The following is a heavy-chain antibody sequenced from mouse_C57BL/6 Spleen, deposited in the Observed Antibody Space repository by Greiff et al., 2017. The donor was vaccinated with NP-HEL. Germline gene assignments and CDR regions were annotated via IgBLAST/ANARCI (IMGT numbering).Heavy chain of an antibody. CDR3: ARSGLYYGNYGYFDD. CDR2: IYPGDGDT. Sequence: LQQSGAELVKPGASVKISCKASGYAFSSYWMNWVKQRPGKGLEWIGQIYPGDGDTNYNGKFKGKATLTEDKSSSTAYMQLSSLTAEDSAVYFCARSGLYYGNYGYFDDGGQGTTLTVSS. J-gene: IGHJ2*01. D-gene: IGHD2-1*01. CDR1: GYAFSSYW. V-gene: IGHV1-80*01.